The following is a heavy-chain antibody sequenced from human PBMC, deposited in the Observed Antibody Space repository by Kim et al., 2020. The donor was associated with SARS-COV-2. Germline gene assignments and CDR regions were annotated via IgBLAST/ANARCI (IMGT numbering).Heavy chain of an antibody. CDR1: GLSFSDYY. Sequence: GGSLRLSCVASGLSFSDYYMSWIRQAPGKGLEWVSHINGGGGARKDADSVNGRFTISRDNAKNSVYLQMSGLRAEDTAVYYCASHRVGSSDEYWGHGTLV. D-gene: IGHD3-10*01. CDR3: ASHRVGSSDEY. V-gene: IGHV3-11*01. J-gene: IGHJ4*01. CDR2: INGGGGAR.